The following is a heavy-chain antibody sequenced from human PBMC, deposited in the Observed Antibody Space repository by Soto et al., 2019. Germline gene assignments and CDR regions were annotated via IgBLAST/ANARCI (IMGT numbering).Heavy chain of an antibody. CDR2: ILPLSGTT. CDR1: GGTFSAYA. D-gene: IGHD3-16*02. J-gene: IGHJ6*02. Sequence: QLQLVQSGAEVKKPGSSVKVSCKASGGTFSAYAISWVRQAPGQGLEWMGGILPLSGTTNYTQRFQGRVTISADKSTSTDYMELSSLRSEDTAVYYCARANPTKYYDYVWGDYRRGGMDVWGQGTTVTVSS. CDR3: ARANPTKYYDYVWGDYRRGGMDV. V-gene: IGHV1-69*06.